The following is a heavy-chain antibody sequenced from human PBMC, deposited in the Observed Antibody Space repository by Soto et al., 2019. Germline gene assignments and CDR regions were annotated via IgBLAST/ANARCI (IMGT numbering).Heavy chain of an antibody. V-gene: IGHV1-69*12. CDR3: ARSGYWISTSCPAHFDY. CDR2: IIPIFGTA. J-gene: IGHJ4*02. D-gene: IGHD2-2*01. Sequence: QVQLVQSGAEVKKPGSSVKVSCKASGGTFSSYAISWVRQAPGQGLEWMGGIIPIFGTANYAQKFQGRVTITADESTSTAYMELSSLRSEDTAVYYCARSGYWISTSCPAHFDYWGQGTLVTVSS. CDR1: GGTFSSYA.